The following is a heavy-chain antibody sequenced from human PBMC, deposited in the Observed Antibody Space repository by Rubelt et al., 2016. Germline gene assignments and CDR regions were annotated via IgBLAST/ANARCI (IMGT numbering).Heavy chain of an antibody. CDR3: ARVVLGSGYEEY. J-gene: IGHJ4*01. V-gene: IGHV4-34*01. CDR2: INHSGST. CDR1: GGSFSGYY. D-gene: IGHD5-12*01. Sequence: QVQLQQWGAGLLKPSETLSLTCAVYGGSFSGYYWSWIRQPPGKGLEWIGEINHSGSTTYNPSLKSRVTILVDTSKNQFSLKLTSGTAADTAVYYGARVVLGSGYEEYWGHGTLVTVSS.